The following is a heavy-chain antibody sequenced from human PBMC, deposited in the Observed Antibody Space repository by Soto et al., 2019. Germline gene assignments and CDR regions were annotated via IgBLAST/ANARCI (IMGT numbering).Heavy chain of an antibody. CDR1: WDSVSSYSST. Sequence: SQTLSLTCAISWDSVSSYSSTWSWIRQSPSRGLEWLGRTYYRSKWYNDYAVSVKSRITINPDTSNNQFSLILRSVTAADTAIYYCAKDEAFSGWPNSWGPGTRVTVSS. CDR2: TYYRSKWYN. CDR3: AKDEAFSGWPNS. J-gene: IGHJ4*02. D-gene: IGHD6-19*01. V-gene: IGHV6-1*01.